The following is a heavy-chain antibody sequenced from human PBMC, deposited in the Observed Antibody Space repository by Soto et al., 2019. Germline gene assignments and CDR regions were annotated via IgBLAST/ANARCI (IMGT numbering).Heavy chain of an antibody. Sequence: QVQVQESGPGLVKPSETLSLTCTVSGGSISSYYCSWIRQSAGKGLEWIGRIDTSGTTNYNPSLKSRVTMSVDASKSQFSLHLSSVTAAYTAAYYCTRGPRGYVYYHGMVVSGQGTTVTVSS. CDR2: IDTSGTT. CDR1: GGSISSYY. J-gene: IGHJ6*02. V-gene: IGHV4-4*07. CDR3: TRGPRGYVYYHGMVV. D-gene: IGHD3-10*01.